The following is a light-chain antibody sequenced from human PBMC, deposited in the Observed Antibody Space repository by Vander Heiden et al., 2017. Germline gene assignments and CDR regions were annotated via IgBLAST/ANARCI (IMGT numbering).Light chain of an antibody. V-gene: IGKV3-15*01. CDR1: QSVSSN. J-gene: IGKJ1*01. Sequence: EIVMTQSPATLSLSPGERATLSCRASQSVSSNLAWFQQKPGQAPRLLIYGASTRATGVPARFSGSGSGAEFTLTISSLQSEDFAVYYCQQFNYWPGTFGQGTKVEIK. CDR3: QQFNYWPGT. CDR2: GAS.